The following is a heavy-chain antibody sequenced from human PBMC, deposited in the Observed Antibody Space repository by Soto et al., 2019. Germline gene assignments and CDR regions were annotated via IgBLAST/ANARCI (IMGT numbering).Heavy chain of an antibody. CDR2: INSDGSST. CDR1: GFTLSSYW. V-gene: IGHV3-74*01. CDR3: AKFYEILTGYYTGTCVDY. J-gene: IGHJ4*02. Sequence: PGGSLRLSCAASGFTLSSYWMHWVRQAPGKGLVWVSRINSDGSSTSYADSVKGRFTISRDNSKNTLYLQMNSLRAEDTAVYYCAKFYEILTGYYTGTCVDYWGQGTLVTVSS. D-gene: IGHD3-9*01.